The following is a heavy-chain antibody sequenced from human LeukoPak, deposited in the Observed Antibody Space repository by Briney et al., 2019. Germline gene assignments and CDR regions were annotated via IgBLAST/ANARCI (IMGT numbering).Heavy chain of an antibody. CDR2: ISSSSSPI. V-gene: IGHV3-48*02. CDR1: GFTFSSYN. J-gene: IGHJ4*02. Sequence: PGGSLRLSCAASGFTFSSYNMNWVRQTPGKGLEWVSYISSSSSPIYYADSVKGRFTISRDNAKNSLYLQMNSLRDEDTAVYYCARDISSDYNYWGQGTLVTVSS. D-gene: IGHD3-3*02. CDR3: ARDISSDYNY.